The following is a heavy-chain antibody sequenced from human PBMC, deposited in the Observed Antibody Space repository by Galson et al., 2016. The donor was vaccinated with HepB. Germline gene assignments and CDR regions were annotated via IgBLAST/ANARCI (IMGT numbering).Heavy chain of an antibody. CDR3: ARVLPASVAARLYYYYGLDV. CDR1: GYTFTSYG. Sequence: SVKVSCKASGYTFTSYGISWVRQAPGQGPEWMGWISAHNGHTTYGKHFQGRVTMTTDSSTTTAHMELRSLRSDDTATYYCARVLPASVAARLYYYYGLDVWGQGTAVTVSS. V-gene: IGHV1-18*01. CDR2: ISAHNGHT. J-gene: IGHJ6*02. D-gene: IGHD6-6*01.